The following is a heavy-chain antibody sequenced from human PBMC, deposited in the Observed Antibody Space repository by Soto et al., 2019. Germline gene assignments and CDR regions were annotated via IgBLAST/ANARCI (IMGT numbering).Heavy chain of an antibody. CDR1: GGSISSGDYY. CDR2: IYYSGST. Sequence: PSETLSLTCTVSGGSISSGDYYWSWIRQPPGKGLEWIGYIYYSGSTYYNPSLKSRVTISGDTSKNQFSLKLSSVTAADTAGYYCATRILYDSNLDYWGQGTLVTVSS. D-gene: IGHD3-22*01. J-gene: IGHJ4*02. CDR3: ATRILYDSNLDY. V-gene: IGHV4-30-4*01.